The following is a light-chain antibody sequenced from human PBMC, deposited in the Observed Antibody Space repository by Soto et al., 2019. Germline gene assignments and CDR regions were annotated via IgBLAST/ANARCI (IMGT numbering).Light chain of an antibody. CDR2: EVS. V-gene: IGLV2-8*01. CDR3: SSYAGSIYV. CDR1: SSDVGGYNY. Sequence: QSVLTQPPSASGSPGQSVTISCTGTSSDVGGYNYVSWYLQHPGKAPKLMIYEVSKRPSGVPDRFSGSKSGNTASLTVSGLQAEDEADYYCSSYAGSIYVFGTGTKVTVL. J-gene: IGLJ1*01.